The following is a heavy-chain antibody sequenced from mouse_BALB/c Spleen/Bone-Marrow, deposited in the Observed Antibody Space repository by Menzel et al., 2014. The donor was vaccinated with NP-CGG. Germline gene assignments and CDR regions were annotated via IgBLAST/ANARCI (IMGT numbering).Heavy chain of an antibody. Sequence: EVQVVESGGDLVKPGGSLKLSCAASGFTFSSYGMSWVRQTPDERLEWVATINSGGVNTYYIDSVKGRFTISRDNAKNTLYLQMSSLKSEDTAMYHCARRGNWDGRAAMDYWGQGTSVTVSS. V-gene: IGHV5-6*01. CDR2: INSGGVNT. CDR1: GFTFSSYG. J-gene: IGHJ4*01. CDR3: ARRGNWDGRAAMDY. D-gene: IGHD4-1*01.